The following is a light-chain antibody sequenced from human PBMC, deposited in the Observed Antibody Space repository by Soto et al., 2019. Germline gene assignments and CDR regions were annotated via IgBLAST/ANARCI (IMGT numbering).Light chain of an antibody. CDR3: HQYDHWPLT. Sequence: DILLTQSPSTLSVSPLPIVTLSCRASQSVSNKLAWYQQKPGQAPRLLISDTSTRATGIPARFSGSGSGTEFTLTVSSLQSEDFALYFCHQYDHWPLTFGGGTKVDIK. CDR1: QSVSNK. J-gene: IGKJ4*01. CDR2: DTS. V-gene: IGKV3D-15*01.